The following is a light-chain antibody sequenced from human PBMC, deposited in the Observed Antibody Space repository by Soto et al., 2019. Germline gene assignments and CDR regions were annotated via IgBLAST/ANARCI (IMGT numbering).Light chain of an antibody. CDR2: KAS. CDR3: QQYKSYSWT. CDR1: QSISSW. V-gene: IGKV1-5*03. J-gene: IGKJ1*01. Sequence: DIQMTQSPFTLSASVGDGVTITCRASQSISSWLAWYQQKPGKAPKLLIYKASTLESGVPSNFSGSGSGTEFTLTISSLQPEDFATYYCQQYKSYSWTFGQGTKVDIK.